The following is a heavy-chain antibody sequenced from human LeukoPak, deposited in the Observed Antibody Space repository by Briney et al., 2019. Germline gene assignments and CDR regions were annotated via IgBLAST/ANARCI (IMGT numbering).Heavy chain of an antibody. V-gene: IGHV1-46*01. CDR2: INPSGGST. CDR3: ARDPGGGYYTHYYYYMDV. J-gene: IGHJ6*03. D-gene: IGHD3-3*01. CDR1: GYTFTSYY. Sequence: ASVKVSCKASGYTFTSYYMHWVRQAPGQGLEWMGIINPSGGSTSYAQKFQGRVTMTRDMSTSTVYMELSSLRSEDTAVYCCARDPGGGYYTHYYYYMDVWGKGTTVTVSS.